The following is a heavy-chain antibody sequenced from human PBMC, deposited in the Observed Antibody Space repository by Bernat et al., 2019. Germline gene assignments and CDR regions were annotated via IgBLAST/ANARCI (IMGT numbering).Heavy chain of an antibody. CDR3: EVLKREYCGGRCSSCYIIFED. D-gene: IGHD2-21*01. Sequence: DVHLLESGGSSVQPGGSLRLSCAASGFPFSNFHMSWVRQAPEKGLEWVLSISGSGGDTYYADSVTGRFTISRDNSKNTVYLQMNSLRADDTAVYYCEVLKREYCGGRCSSCYIIFEDWGLGTLVTVSS. J-gene: IGHJ4*02. CDR2: ISGSGGDT. CDR1: GFPFSNFH. V-gene: IGHV3-23*01.